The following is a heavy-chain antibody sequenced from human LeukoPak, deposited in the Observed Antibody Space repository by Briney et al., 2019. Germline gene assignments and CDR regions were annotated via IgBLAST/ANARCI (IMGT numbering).Heavy chain of an antibody. CDR3: ARGSITMIVVVSRFDY. CDR1: GFTFSSYS. D-gene: IGHD3-22*01. Sequence: GGSLRLSCAASGFTFSSYSMNWVRQAPGKGLEWVSSISSSSSYIYYADSVKGRFTISRDNAKNSLCLQMNSLRAEDTAVYYCARGSITMIVVVSRFDYWGQGTLVTVSS. CDR2: ISSSSSYI. J-gene: IGHJ4*02. V-gene: IGHV3-21*01.